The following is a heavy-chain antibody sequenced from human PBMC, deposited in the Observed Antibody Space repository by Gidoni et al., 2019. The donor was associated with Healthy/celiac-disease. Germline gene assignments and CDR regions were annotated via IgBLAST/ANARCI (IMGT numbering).Heavy chain of an antibody. CDR2: IYTSGST. V-gene: IGHV4-61*02. J-gene: IGHJ4*02. CDR1: GCSISSGSYY. D-gene: IGHD5-12*01. CDR3: AGGTRGYSGSDY. Sequence: QVQLQESGPGLVKPSQTLSLTCTVSGCSISSGSYYWSWIRQPAGTGLEWIGRIYTSGSTNYNPSLKSRVTISVDTSKNQFSLKLSSVTAADTAVYYCAGGTRGYSGSDYWGQGTLVTVSS.